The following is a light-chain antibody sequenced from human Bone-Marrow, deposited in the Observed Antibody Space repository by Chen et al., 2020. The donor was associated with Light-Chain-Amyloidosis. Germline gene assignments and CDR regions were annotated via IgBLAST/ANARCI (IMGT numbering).Light chain of an antibody. CDR2: EDD. CDR1: SGSIATNY. J-gene: IGLJ3*02. Sequence: NFMLTQPHSLSESPGQTVTIPCTRSSGSIATNYVQWYQQRPGSSPTTVIYEDDQRPSGVPDRFSGSIERSSNSASLTISGLKTEDEADYYCQSYQGSSQGVFGGGTKLTVL. CDR3: QSYQGSSQGV. V-gene: IGLV6-57*01.